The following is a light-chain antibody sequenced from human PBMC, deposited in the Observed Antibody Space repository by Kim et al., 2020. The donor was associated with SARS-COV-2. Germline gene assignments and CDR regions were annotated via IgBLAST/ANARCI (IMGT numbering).Light chain of an antibody. V-gene: IGKV1-5*03. CDR3: QQYNSYSLT. J-gene: IGKJ4*01. CDR2: KAS. Sequence: ASVGDRVTITCRASQSISSWLAWYQQKPGKAPKLLIYKASSLESGVPSRFSGSGSGTEFTLTISSLQPDDFAAYYCQQYNSYSLTFGGGTKVDIK. CDR1: QSISSW.